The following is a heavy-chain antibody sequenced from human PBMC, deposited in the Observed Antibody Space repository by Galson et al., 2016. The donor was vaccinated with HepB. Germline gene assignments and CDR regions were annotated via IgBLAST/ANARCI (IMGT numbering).Heavy chain of an antibody. CDR3: ARDGVTAASDY. V-gene: IGHV3-7*03. D-gene: IGHD2-8*01. Sequence: SLRLSCAASGFTFSVSWVTWLRQGPGKGLEWVGNIMPDGSVTFYADSVKGRFTISRDNAKNSLSLQMNNLRAEDTAVYYCARDGVTAASDYWGQGTLVIVSS. J-gene: IGHJ4*02. CDR2: IMPDGSVT. CDR1: GFTFSVSW.